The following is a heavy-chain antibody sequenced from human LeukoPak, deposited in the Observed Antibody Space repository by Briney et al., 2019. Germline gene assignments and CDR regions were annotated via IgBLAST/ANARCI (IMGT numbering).Heavy chain of an antibody. D-gene: IGHD1-26*01. V-gene: IGHV3-74*01. J-gene: IGHJ4*02. CDR1: GLTFSSYW. CDR2: INSDGSST. Sequence: GGSLRLSCAASGLTFSSYWMHWVRQAPGKGLVWVSRINSDGSSTSYADSVKGRFTISRDNSKNTLYLQMNSLRAEDTAVYYCARAARGSYSVYWGQGTLVTVSS. CDR3: ARAARGSYSVY.